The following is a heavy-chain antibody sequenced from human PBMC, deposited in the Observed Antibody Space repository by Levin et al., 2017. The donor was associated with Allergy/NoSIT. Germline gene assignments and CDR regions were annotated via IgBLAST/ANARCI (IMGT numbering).Heavy chain of an antibody. CDR2: ISSSSSYI. V-gene: IGHV3-21*01. CDR3: ARADDIVAFTVDY. Sequence: GESLKISCAASGFTFSSYSMNWVRQAPGKGLEWVSSISSSSSYIYYADSVKGRFTISRDNAKNSLYLQMNSLRAEDTAVYYCARADDIVAFTVDYWGQGTLVTVSS. CDR1: GFTFSSYS. J-gene: IGHJ4*02. D-gene: IGHD5-12*01.